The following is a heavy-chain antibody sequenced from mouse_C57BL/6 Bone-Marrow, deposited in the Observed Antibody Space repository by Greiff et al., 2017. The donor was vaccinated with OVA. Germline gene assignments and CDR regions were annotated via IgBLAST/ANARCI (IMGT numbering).Heavy chain of an antibody. Sequence: EVQWVESGGGLVQPGGSLKLSCAASGFTFSDFYMYWIRQTPEKRLEWVAYISNGGGSTYYPDTLKGRFTISRDNAKNTLYLQMSRLKSEDAAMYYYARLDAMDYWGQGTSVTVSS. CDR3: ARLDAMDY. CDR2: ISNGGGST. V-gene: IGHV5-12*01. CDR1: GFTFSDFY. J-gene: IGHJ4*01.